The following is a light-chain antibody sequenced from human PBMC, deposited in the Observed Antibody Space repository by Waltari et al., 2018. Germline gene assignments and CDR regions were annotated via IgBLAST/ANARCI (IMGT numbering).Light chain of an antibody. CDR1: SGSIVSNH. CDR2: EDN. Sequence: NFMLTQPHSVSESPGKTVTISCTRSSGSIVSNHVQWYQQRPCSDPATVIYEDNQRPSGVPDRFSGSIDSSSNSASLTISGLKTEDEADYYCQSYDSSNHVVFGGGTKLTVL. V-gene: IGLV6-57*03. CDR3: QSYDSSNHVV. J-gene: IGLJ2*01.